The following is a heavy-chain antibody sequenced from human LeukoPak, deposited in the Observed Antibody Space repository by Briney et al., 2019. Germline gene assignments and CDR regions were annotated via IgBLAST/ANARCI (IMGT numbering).Heavy chain of an antibody. CDR2: IYYTGST. CDR1: GGSISSYY. CDR3: ADYDFLTGYFDY. D-gene: IGHD3-9*01. J-gene: IGHJ4*02. V-gene: IGHV4-59*01. Sequence: PSETLSLTCTVSGGSISSYYWSWIRQPAGKGLEWIGYIYYTGSTNYNPSLKSRVTILVDTSKNQFSLKLSSVTAADTAVYYCADYDFLTGYFDYWGQGTLVTVSS.